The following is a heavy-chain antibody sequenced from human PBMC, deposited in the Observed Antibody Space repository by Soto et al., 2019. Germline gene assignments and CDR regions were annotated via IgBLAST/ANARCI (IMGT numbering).Heavy chain of an antibody. CDR1: GGSISSSSYY. Sequence: SETLSLTCTVSGGSISSSSYYWGWIRQPPGTGLEWIGSIYYSGSTYYNPSLKSRVTISVDTSNNQFSLKLSPVTAADTAVYYCARIVVVMTALGWFDPWGQGTLVTVSS. V-gene: IGHV4-39*01. CDR3: ARIVVVMTALGWFDP. J-gene: IGHJ5*02. D-gene: IGHD3-22*01. CDR2: IYYSGST.